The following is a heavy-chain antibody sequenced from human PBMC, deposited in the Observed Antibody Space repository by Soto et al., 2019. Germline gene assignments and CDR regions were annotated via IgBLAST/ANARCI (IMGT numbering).Heavy chain of an antibody. Sequence: PGGSLRLSCAASGFTFSSYAMSWVRQATGKGLEWVSAISGSGGSTYYADSVKGRFTISRDNSKNTLYLQMNSLRAEDTAVYYCARDPNYYDSSGYYAYYFDSWGQGTLVTVSS. CDR2: ISGSGGST. CDR1: GFTFSSYA. V-gene: IGHV3-23*01. CDR3: ARDPNYYDSSGYYAYYFDS. D-gene: IGHD3-22*01. J-gene: IGHJ4*02.